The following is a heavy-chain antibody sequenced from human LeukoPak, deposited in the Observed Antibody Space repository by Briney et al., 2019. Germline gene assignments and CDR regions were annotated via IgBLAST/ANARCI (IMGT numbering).Heavy chain of an antibody. CDR3: ARIGWIYYDSSGYYTASRVEYFQH. CDR1: GFTFSSYW. J-gene: IGHJ1*01. CDR2: IKRDGSEK. D-gene: IGHD3-22*01. V-gene: IGHV3-7*01. Sequence: PGGSLRLSCAASGFTFSSYWMSWVRQAPGKGLEWVANIKRDGSEKYYVDSVKGRFTISRDNAKNSLYLQMNSLRAEDTAVYYCARIGWIYYDSSGYYTASRVEYFQHWGQGTLVTVSS.